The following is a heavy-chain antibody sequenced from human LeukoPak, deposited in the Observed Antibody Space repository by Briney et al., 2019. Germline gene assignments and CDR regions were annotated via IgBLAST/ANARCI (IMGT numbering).Heavy chain of an antibody. D-gene: IGHD3-10*01. V-gene: IGHV3-7*01. CDR2: INPDGSQK. CDR1: GFTFSLYW. J-gene: IGHJ4*02. Sequence: GGSLRLSCAASGFTFSLYWMTWVRQSPGKGLEWVADINPDGSQKYSVDSVKGRFTISRDNAKNSLFLQMNSLRAEDTAVYYCARGLMVRRVVSSHFFDYWGQGTLVTVSS. CDR3: ARGLMVRRVVSSHFFDY.